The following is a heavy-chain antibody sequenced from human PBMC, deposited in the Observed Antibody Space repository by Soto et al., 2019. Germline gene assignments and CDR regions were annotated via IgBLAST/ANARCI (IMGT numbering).Heavy chain of an antibody. J-gene: IGHJ2*01. CDR3: ARKVLGSTSRPDWWYFDL. CDR1: GFTFINYA. Sequence: EVQLLESGGGLVQPGGSLRLSCVGSGFTFINYAMNWVRQTPGKGLEWVSGISGGGDRTFDADSVKGRFTISRDNSKNTVNLKRNSLRADDTAVYYCARKVLGSTSRPDWWYFDLWGRGTLVTVSS. D-gene: IGHD2-2*01. CDR2: ISGGGDRT. V-gene: IGHV3-23*01.